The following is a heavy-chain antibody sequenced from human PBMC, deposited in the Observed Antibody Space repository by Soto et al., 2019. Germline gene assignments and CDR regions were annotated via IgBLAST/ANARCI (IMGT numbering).Heavy chain of an antibody. CDR2: INHGGNT. CDR3: ARGRGKSSGWGHYYYYGMDV. Sequence: QVHLQQWGAGLLKPSETLSLTCAVYGGSFSGYSRSWIRQSPGQGLEWIGEINHGGNTNYSPSLKSRITMSVDTSKNQFSLKLSSVTAADTAVYYCARGRGKSSGWGHYYYYGMDVWGQGTTVTVSS. D-gene: IGHD6-19*01. J-gene: IGHJ6*02. CDR1: GGSFSGYS. V-gene: IGHV4-34*01.